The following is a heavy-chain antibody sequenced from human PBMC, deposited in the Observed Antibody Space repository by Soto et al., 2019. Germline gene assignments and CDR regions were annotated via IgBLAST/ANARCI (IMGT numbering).Heavy chain of an antibody. CDR1: GGSFSGYY. CDR3: ARGISWYYYNIGTKFDY. V-gene: IGHV4-34*01. D-gene: IGHD6-13*01. Sequence: QVQLQQWGAGLLKPSETLSLTCAVYGGSFSGYYWSWIRQPPGKGLEWIGEINHSGSTNYNPSLKSRVTISVDTSKNQFPLKLSSVTAADTAVYYCARGISWYYYNIGTKFDYWGQGTLVTVSS. J-gene: IGHJ4*02. CDR2: INHSGST.